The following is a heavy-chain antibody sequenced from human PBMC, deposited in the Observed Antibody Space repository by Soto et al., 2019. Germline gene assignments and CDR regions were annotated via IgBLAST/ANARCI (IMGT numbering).Heavy chain of an antibody. CDR1: GDSFSSYY. Sequence: SETLSLTCTVSGDSFSSYYCTWTRQPPGKGLEWVGYIHSSGGTNYNPSLSSRVTISVDTSKNQFSLKLSSVTAADTAVYYCARRYGGNFDYWGQGTLVNVSS. CDR2: IHSSGGT. J-gene: IGHJ4*02. CDR3: ARRYGGNFDY. V-gene: IGHV4-59*01. D-gene: IGHD3-16*01.